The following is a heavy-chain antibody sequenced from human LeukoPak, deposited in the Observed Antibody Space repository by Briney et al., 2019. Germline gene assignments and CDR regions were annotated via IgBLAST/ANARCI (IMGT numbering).Heavy chain of an antibody. D-gene: IGHD3-22*01. CDR1: GFTFSSYG. CDR2: ISYDGSNK. J-gene: IGHJ6*02. V-gene: IGHV3-30*18. Sequence: GGSLRLSCAASGFTFSSYGMHWVRQAPGKGLEWVAVISYDGSNKYYADSVKGRFTISRDNSKNTLYLQMNSLRAEDTAVYYCAKDRQSSGPYGMDVWGQGTTVTVFS. CDR3: AKDRQSSGPYGMDV.